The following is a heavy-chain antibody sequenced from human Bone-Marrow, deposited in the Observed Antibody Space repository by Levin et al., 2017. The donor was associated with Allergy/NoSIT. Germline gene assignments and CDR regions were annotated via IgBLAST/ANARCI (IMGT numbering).Heavy chain of an antibody. J-gene: IGHJ4*02. V-gene: IGHV3-7*01. CDR3: AKWRWLQSEFDY. CDR2: IKRDGDET. Sequence: GGSLRLSCAASGLALRSYSMSWVRQAPGRGLEWVAHIKRDGDETHYVDSVKGRFTISRDNDKNLLYLQMNRLRLEDTAVYYCAKWRWLQSEFDYWGQGTLVTVSS. D-gene: IGHD5-24*01. CDR1: GLALRSYS.